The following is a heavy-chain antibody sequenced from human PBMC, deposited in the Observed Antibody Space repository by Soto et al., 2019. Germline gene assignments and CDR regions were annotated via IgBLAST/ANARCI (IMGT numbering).Heavy chain of an antibody. CDR3: ARGVVVPAAMQVFDY. Sequence: SETLSLTCTVSGGSISSGGYYWSWIRQHPGKGLEWIGYIYYSGSTYYNPSLKSRVTISVDTSKNQFSLKLSSVTAADTAVYYCARGVVVPAAMQVFDYWGQGTLVTVSS. CDR1: GGSISSGGYY. V-gene: IGHV4-31*03. J-gene: IGHJ4*02. CDR2: IYYSGST. D-gene: IGHD2-2*01.